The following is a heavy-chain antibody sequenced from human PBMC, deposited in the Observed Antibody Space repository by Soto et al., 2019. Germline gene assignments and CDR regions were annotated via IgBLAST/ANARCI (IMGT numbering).Heavy chain of an antibody. Sequence: ASVEVSCKXSGYTFTSYDINWVRQATGQGLEWMGWMNPNSGNTGYAQKFQGRVTMTRNTSISTAYMELSSLRSEDTAVYYCARLQQYYGGKPGDAFDIWGQGTMVTVSS. CDR3: ARLQQYYGGKPGDAFDI. J-gene: IGHJ3*02. V-gene: IGHV1-8*01. D-gene: IGHD4-17*01. CDR1: GYTFTSYD. CDR2: MNPNSGNT.